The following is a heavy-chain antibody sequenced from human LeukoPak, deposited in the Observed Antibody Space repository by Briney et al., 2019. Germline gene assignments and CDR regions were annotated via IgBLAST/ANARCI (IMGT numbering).Heavy chain of an antibody. CDR2: VYFSAYT. V-gene: IGHV4-61*10. J-gene: IGHJ4*02. D-gene: IGHD2-2*01. Sequence: PSETLSLTCTVSGGSATTGSYYWSWIRQPAGKGLEWIGRVYFSAYTNYNTSLRSRVAISTDTSRNQFSLKLTSVTAADTAIYYCARGQCTSTSCDPGHFDLWGQGTQVTVSS. CDR3: ARGQCTSTSCDPGHFDL. CDR1: GGSATTGSYY.